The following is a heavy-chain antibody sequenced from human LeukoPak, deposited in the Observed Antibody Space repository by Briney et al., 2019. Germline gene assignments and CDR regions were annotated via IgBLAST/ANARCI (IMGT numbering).Heavy chain of an antibody. J-gene: IGHJ5*02. D-gene: IGHD2-2*01. CDR2: IIPIFGTA. V-gene: IGHV1-69*06. CDR1: GGTFSSYA. Sequence: GASVKVSCKASGGTFSSYAISWVRQAPGQGLEWMGRIIPIFGTANYAQKFQGRVTITADKSTSTAYMELSSLRSEDTAVYYCARGQDIVVVPAARLDYNWFDPWGQGTLVTVSS. CDR3: ARGQDIVVVPAARLDYNWFDP.